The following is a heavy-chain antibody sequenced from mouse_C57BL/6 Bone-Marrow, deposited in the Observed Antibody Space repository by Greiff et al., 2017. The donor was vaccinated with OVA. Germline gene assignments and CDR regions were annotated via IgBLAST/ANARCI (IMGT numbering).Heavy chain of an antibody. Sequence: QVQLQQSGAELARPGASVKLSCKASGYTFTSYGISWVKQSTGQGLEWIGEIYPRSGNTYYNEKFKGKATLTADKSSSTAYMELRSLTSEDSAVYFCAKAAQYYAMDYWGQGTSVTVSS. CDR1: GYTFTSYG. CDR2: IYPRSGNT. V-gene: IGHV1-81*01. CDR3: AKAAQYYAMDY. J-gene: IGHJ4*01. D-gene: IGHD3-2*02.